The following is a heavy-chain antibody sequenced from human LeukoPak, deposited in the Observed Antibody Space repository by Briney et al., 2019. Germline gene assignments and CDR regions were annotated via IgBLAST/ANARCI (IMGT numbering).Heavy chain of an antibody. CDR3: ARVRSSGWYFDY. CDR2: IYSGGST. V-gene: IGHV3-53*01. Sequence: GGSLRLSCAASGFTVSSNYMSWVRQAPGKGLEWVSIIYSGGSTYYADSVKGRFTISRDNAKNSLYLQMNSLRAEDTALYYCARVRSSGWYFDYWGQGTLVTVSS. CDR1: GFTVSSNY. D-gene: IGHD6-19*01. J-gene: IGHJ4*02.